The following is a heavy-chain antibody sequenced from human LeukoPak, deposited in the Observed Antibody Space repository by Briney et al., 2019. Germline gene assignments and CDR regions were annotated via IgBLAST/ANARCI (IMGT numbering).Heavy chain of an antibody. CDR3: TRSGSTPFRENWFDP. V-gene: IGHV1-18*01. Sequence: ASVKVSCKASGYTFTSYGISWVRQAPGQGLEWMGWISAYNGNTNYAQKLQGRVTMTTDTSTSTAYMELRSLRSDDTAVYYCTRSGSTPFRENWFDPWGQGTLVTVSS. CDR1: GYTFTSYG. J-gene: IGHJ5*02. CDR2: ISAYNGNT. D-gene: IGHD5-12*01.